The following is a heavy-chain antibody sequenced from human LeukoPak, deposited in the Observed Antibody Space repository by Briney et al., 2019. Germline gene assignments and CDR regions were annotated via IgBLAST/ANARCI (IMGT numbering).Heavy chain of an antibody. J-gene: IGHJ4*02. D-gene: IGHD3-22*01. CDR3: AKDPTYYYDSSGVTPGYFDY. Sequence: GGSLRLSCAAFGFTFSSYAMSWVRQAPGKGLEWVSAISGSGGSTYYADSVKGRFTISRDNSKNTLYLQMNSLRAEDTAVYYCAKDPTYYYDSSGVTPGYFDYWGQGTLVTVSS. CDR2: ISGSGGST. V-gene: IGHV3-23*01. CDR1: GFTFSSYA.